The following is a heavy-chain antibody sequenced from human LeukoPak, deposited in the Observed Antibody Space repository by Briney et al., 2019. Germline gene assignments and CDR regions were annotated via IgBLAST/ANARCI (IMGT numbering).Heavy chain of an antibody. D-gene: IGHD3-10*01. J-gene: IGHJ5*02. Sequence: GGSLRLSCAASGFTFSSYWMSWVRQAPGKGLEWVANIKQDGSEKYYADSVKGRFTISRDNSKNTLYLQMNSLRAEDTAVYYCARTMVRGVIWFDAWGQGTLVTVSS. CDR3: ARTMVRGVIWFDA. V-gene: IGHV3-7*03. CDR1: GFTFSSYW. CDR2: IKQDGSEK.